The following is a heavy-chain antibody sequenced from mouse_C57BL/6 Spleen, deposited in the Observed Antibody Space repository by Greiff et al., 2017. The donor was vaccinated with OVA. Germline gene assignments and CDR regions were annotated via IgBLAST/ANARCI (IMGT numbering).Heavy chain of an antibody. J-gene: IGHJ3*01. CDR2: IYPRSGNT. CDR3: ARPIYYYGSSPLAY. Sequence: QVQLKQSGAELARPGASVKLSCKASGYTFTSYGISWVKQRTGPGLEWIGEIYPRSGNTYYNETFKGKSPLTADKSSSTAYMELRSLTSEDSAVYFCARPIYYYGSSPLAYWGQGTLVTVSA. V-gene: IGHV1-81*01. D-gene: IGHD1-1*01. CDR1: GYTFTSYG.